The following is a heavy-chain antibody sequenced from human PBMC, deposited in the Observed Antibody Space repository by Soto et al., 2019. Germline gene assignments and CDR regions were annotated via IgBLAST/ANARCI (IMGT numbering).Heavy chain of an antibody. D-gene: IGHD2-2*01. Sequence: QVQLVQSGAEVKKPGASVKVSCKASGYTFTSYDINWVRQATGQGLEWMGWMNPNSGNTGYAQKFQGRVTMTRNTSISTAYMELSSLRSEATAVYYCARAKQYPAGYYFDYWGQGTLVTVSS. V-gene: IGHV1-8*01. J-gene: IGHJ4*02. CDR1: GYTFTSYD. CDR3: ARAKQYPAGYYFDY. CDR2: MNPNSGNT.